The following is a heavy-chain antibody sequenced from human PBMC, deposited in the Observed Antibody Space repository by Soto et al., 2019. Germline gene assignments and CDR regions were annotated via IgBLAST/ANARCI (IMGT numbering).Heavy chain of an antibody. Sequence: SVKVSCNASGGSFSNYPIIWVRQAPGHGLEWMGGITPMLGRAQYAQNLRGRVIITAEESTRTAYMELTSLTSEDTAMYFCARDQENYYDSSGYRWFDPWGQGTMVNVCS. J-gene: IGHJ5*02. D-gene: IGHD3-22*01. V-gene: IGHV1-69*13. CDR2: ITPMLGRA. CDR1: GGSFSNYP. CDR3: ARDQENYYDSSGYRWFDP.